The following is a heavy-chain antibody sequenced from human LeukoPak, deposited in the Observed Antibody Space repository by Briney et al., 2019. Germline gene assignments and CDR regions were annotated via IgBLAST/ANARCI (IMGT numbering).Heavy chain of an antibody. Sequence: GGSLRLSCAASGFIFSSYWMSWLRQAPGKGLEWVANIKHDGGEKYYVDSVKGRFTISRDNAQNSLYLQMSSLRAEDTAVYFWARFTFLGWGYYNYYFDYWGQGTLVPVSS. V-gene: IGHV3-7*01. D-gene: IGHD1-26*01. CDR3: ARFTFLGWGYYNYYFDY. J-gene: IGHJ4*02. CDR1: GFIFSSYW. CDR2: IKHDGGEK.